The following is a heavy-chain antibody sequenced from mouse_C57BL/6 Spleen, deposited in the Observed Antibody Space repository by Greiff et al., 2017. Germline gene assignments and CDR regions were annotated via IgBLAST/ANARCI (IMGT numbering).Heavy chain of an antibody. J-gene: IGHJ4*01. CDR3: ASDYHYAMDY. CDR2: IYPGDGDT. V-gene: IGHV1-80*01. CDR1: GYAFSSYW. Sequence: VQLQESGAELVKPGASVKISCKASGYAFSSYWMNWVKQRPGKGLEWIGQIYPGDGDTNYNGKFKGKATLTADKSSSTVYMQLSSLTSEDSAVYYCASDYHYAMDYWGQGTSVTVSS. D-gene: IGHD2-13*01.